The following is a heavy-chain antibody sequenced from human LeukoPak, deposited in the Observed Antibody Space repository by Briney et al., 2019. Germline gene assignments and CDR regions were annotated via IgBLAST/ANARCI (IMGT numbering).Heavy chain of an antibody. J-gene: IGHJ4*02. V-gene: IGHV4-34*01. CDR3: ARHDYVWGSYRYPFDY. CDR1: GGSFSGYY. Sequence: SETLSLTCAVYGGSFSGYYWSWIRQPPGKGLEWIGEINHSGSTNYNPSLKSRVTISVDTSKNQFSLKLSSVTAADTAVYYCARHDYVWGSYRYPFDYWGQGTLVTVSS. CDR2: INHSGST. D-gene: IGHD3-16*02.